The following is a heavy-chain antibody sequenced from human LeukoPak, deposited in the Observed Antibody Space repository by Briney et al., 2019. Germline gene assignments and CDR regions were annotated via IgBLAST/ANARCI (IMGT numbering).Heavy chain of an antibody. CDR3: ARARRWFDP. Sequence: SETLSLTCTVSGGSISSYYWSWIRQPPGRGLEWIGYIYYSGSTNYNPSLKSRVTISVDTSKNQFSLKLSSVTAADTAVYYCARARRWFDPWGQGTLVTVSS. CDR2: IYYSGST. J-gene: IGHJ5*02. V-gene: IGHV4-59*01. CDR1: GGSISSYY.